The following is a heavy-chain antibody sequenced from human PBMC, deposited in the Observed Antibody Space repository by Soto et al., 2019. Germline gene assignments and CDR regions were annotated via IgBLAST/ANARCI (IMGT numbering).Heavy chain of an antibody. V-gene: IGHV1-69*13. CDR3: ARGSEMATKNFDY. CDR1: GGTFSSYA. D-gene: IGHD5-12*01. Sequence: SVKVSCKASGGTFSSYAISWVRQAPGQGLEWMGGIIPIFGTANYAQKFQGRVTITADESTSTAYMELSSLRSEDTAVYYCARGSEMATKNFDYWGQGXLVTVSS. CDR2: IIPIFGTA. J-gene: IGHJ4*02.